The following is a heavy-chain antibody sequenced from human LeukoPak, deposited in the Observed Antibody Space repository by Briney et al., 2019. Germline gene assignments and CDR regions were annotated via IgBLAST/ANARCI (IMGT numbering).Heavy chain of an antibody. CDR3: AREPYSSGWFP. Sequence: ASVKVPCKASGYTFTGYYMHWVRQAPGQGLEWMGWVNPNSGGTKYAQKFQGRVTMTRDTSISTAYMELSRLRSDDTAVYYCAREPYSSGWFPWGQGTLVTVSS. J-gene: IGHJ5*02. D-gene: IGHD6-19*01. CDR1: GYTFTGYY. V-gene: IGHV1-2*02. CDR2: VNPNSGGT.